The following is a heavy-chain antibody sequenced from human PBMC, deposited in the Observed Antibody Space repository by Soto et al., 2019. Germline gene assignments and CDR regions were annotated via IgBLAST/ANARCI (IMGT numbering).Heavy chain of an antibody. CDR1: GFTFSDYY. CDR2: ISSSSSYT. CDR3: ARSRPYYDSSGYPDY. V-gene: IGHV3-11*06. Sequence: PGGSLRLSCAASGFTFSDYYMSWIRQAPGKGLEWVSYISSSSSYTNYADSVKGRFTISRDNAKNSLYLQMNSLRAEDTAVYYCARSRPYYDSSGYPDYWGQGTLVTVSS. J-gene: IGHJ4*02. D-gene: IGHD3-22*01.